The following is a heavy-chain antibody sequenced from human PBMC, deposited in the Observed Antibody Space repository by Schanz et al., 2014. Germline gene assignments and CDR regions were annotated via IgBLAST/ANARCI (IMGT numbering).Heavy chain of an antibody. Sequence: QVQLVDSGGGVVQPGRSLRLSCAASGFTFSTYAMHWVRLAPGEGLEWVAVISYDGSNKYYADSVKGRFTISRDNSKNTLYLQMNSLRPEDTAVYYCAKEGSIYWDRSVDYWGQGTLVTVSS. CDR1: GFTFSTYA. CDR3: AKEGSIYWDRSVDY. V-gene: IGHV3-30*04. J-gene: IGHJ4*02. CDR2: ISYDGSNK. D-gene: IGHD1-26*01.